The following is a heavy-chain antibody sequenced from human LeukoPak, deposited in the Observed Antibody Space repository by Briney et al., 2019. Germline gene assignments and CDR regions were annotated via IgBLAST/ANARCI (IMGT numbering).Heavy chain of an antibody. D-gene: IGHD4-17*01. CDR2: ISGSGGST. CDR3: AKERYGDYAYYYYSYMDV. V-gene: IGHV3-23*01. J-gene: IGHJ6*03. Sequence: SCKASGYTFTSYGISWVRQAPGKGLGWVSAISGSGGSTYYSDSVKGRFTISRDNSKNTLYLQMNSLRAEDTAVYYCAKERYGDYAYYYYSYMDVWGKGTTVTVSS. CDR1: GYTFTSYG.